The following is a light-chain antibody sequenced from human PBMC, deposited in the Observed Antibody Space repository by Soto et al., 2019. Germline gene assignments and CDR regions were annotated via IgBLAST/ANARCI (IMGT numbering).Light chain of an antibody. Sequence: DIPMTQSPSTLSASVGDIVTITCRASQSIITWLAWYQQKPGKAPKLLIFDASSLESGVPSRFSGSGSGTEFTLTISSLQPDDFATYYCQQYKTYSYTFGQGTKLEIK. V-gene: IGKV1-5*01. CDR1: QSIITW. J-gene: IGKJ2*01. CDR2: DAS. CDR3: QQYKTYSYT.